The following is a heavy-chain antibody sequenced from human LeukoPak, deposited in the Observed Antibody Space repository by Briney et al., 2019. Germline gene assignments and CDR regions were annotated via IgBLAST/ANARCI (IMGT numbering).Heavy chain of an antibody. V-gene: IGHV1-69*05. Sequence: GASVKVSCKASGGTFISYAISWVRQAPGQGLEWMGGIIPIFGTANYAQKFQGRVTITTDESTSTAYMELSSLRSEDTAVYYCARAGRKYQLPQNWFDPWGQGTLVTVSS. CDR3: ARAGRKYQLPQNWFDP. CDR2: IIPIFGTA. J-gene: IGHJ5*02. CDR1: GGTFISYA. D-gene: IGHD2-2*01.